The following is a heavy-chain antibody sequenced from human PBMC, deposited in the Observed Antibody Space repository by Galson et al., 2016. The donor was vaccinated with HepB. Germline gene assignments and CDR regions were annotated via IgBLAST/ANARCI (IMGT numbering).Heavy chain of an antibody. D-gene: IGHD2-8*02. Sequence: SLRLSCAASGLTFSSYNMNWVRQAPGKGLEWVSHISSTTPTTYYADSVKGRFTISRDNAKNSLYLQMNSLRPGDTAFYYCARGGRTGTRSYIGYWGQGTLVTVSS. V-gene: IGHV3-48*04. CDR2: ISSTTPTT. J-gene: IGHJ4*02. CDR1: GLTFSSYN. CDR3: ARGGRTGTRSYIGY.